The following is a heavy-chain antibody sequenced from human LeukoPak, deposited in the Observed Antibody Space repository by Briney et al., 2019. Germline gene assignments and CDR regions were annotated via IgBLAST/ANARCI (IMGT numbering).Heavy chain of an antibody. CDR1: GYTFTGYY. CDR3: ARGNYAFQI. D-gene: IGHD5-24*01. Sequence: ASVKVSCKASGYTFTGYYMHWVRQAPGQGLEWMGWINTNTGNPTYAQGFTGRFVFSLDTSVSTAYLQISSLKAEDTAVYYCARGNYAFQIWGQGTMVTVSS. V-gene: IGHV7-4-1*02. CDR2: INTNTGNP. J-gene: IGHJ3*02.